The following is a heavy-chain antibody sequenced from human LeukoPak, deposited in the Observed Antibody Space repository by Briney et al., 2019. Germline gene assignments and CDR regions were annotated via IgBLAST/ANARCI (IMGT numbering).Heavy chain of an antibody. CDR2: ITTYNGTT. CDR3: AREGDGRSGEVRAFEI. CDR1: GYTFTSHG. D-gene: IGHD3-10*01. Sequence: ASVKVSCKASGYTFTSHGISWVRRAPGRGLEWMGWITTYNGTTNYAQKLPGRVTMTTDTSTSTAYMELRSPRSDDTAVYYCAREGDGRSGEVRAFEIWGQGTMVTVSS. J-gene: IGHJ3*02. V-gene: IGHV1-18*01.